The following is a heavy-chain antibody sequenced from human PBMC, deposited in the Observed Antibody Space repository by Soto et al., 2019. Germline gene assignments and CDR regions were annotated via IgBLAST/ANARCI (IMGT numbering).Heavy chain of an antibody. D-gene: IGHD2-15*01. CDR2: ISGSGGST. Sequence: GGSLRLSCAASGFTFSSYAMSWVRQAPGKGLEWVSAISGSGGSTYYADSVKGRFTISRDNSKNTLCLQMNSLRAEDTAVYYCAKDIVVVAATRVLFDYWGQGTLVTVSS. V-gene: IGHV3-23*01. CDR1: GFTFSSYA. CDR3: AKDIVVVAATRVLFDY. J-gene: IGHJ4*02.